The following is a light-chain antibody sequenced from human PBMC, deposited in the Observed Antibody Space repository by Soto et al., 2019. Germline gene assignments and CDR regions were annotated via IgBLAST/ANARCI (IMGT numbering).Light chain of an antibody. V-gene: IGLV2-14*01. CDR2: EVS. Sequence: QSVVTQPASVSGSPGQSITISCTGTSSDVGGYDYVSWYQQYPGKAPRLIIYEVSNRPSGVSNRFSGSKSGNTASLTISGLRAEDEGDYFCSSYTGTSALIVFGGGTKLTVL. J-gene: IGLJ2*01. CDR3: SSYTGTSALIV. CDR1: SSDVGGYDY.